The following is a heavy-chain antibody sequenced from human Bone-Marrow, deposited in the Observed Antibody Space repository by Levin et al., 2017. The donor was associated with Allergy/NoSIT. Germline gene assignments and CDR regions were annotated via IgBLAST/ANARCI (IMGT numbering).Heavy chain of an antibody. V-gene: IGHV4-59*08. D-gene: IGHD6-13*01. CDR3: ARHSSWYFEGDF. Sequence: NPSETLSLTCTVSGGSISSYYWSWIRQPPGKGLEWIGYISYSGSTNYNPSLKSRVTISVDTSKNQFSLKLSSVTAADTAVYYCARHSSWYFEGDFWGQGTLVTVSS. J-gene: IGHJ4*02. CDR1: GGSISSYY. CDR2: ISYSGST.